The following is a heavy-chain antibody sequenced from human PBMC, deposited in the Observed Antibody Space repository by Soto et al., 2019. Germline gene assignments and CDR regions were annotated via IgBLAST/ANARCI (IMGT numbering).Heavy chain of an antibody. CDR3: ATTMIRGVIFDH. Sequence: SETLSLSCTVSTDSISSYYWNWVRQPPGKGLEWIGNIYYSGSTNYNPSLKSRVTISIDTSKNQFSLNLSSVTAADTAVYYCATTMIRGVIFDHWGQGTLVTVSS. CDR2: IYYSGST. CDR1: TDSISSYY. V-gene: IGHV4-59*01. D-gene: IGHD3-10*01. J-gene: IGHJ4*02.